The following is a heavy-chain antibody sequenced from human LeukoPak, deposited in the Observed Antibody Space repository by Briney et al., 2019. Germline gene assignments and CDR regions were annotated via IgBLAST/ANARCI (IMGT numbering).Heavy chain of an antibody. CDR2: IYYSGST. CDR3: ARQAGRYCSSTSCYTGGP. J-gene: IGHJ5*02. Sequence: SETLSLTCTVSVGSISSYYWSWIRQPPGKGLEWIGYIYYSGSTNYNPSLKGRVTISVDTSKNQFSLKLSSVTAADTAVYYCARQAGRYCSSTSCYTGGPWGQGTLVTVSS. CDR1: VGSISSYY. D-gene: IGHD2-2*02. V-gene: IGHV4-59*01.